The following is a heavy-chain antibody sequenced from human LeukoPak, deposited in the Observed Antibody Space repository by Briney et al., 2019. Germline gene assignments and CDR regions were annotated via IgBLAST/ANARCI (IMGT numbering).Heavy chain of an antibody. Sequence: PSETLSLTCTVSGGSISRYYWSWIRQSPGKGLEWIGYISYSGTTDYDPSLKSRVTMSVDTSNNQFSLKLTSVTAADTAVYYCARRRTATVDFDYWGQGTLVTVSS. CDR1: GGSISRYY. CDR3: ARRRTATVDFDY. V-gene: IGHV4-59*08. CDR2: ISYSGTT. D-gene: IGHD4-23*01. J-gene: IGHJ4*02.